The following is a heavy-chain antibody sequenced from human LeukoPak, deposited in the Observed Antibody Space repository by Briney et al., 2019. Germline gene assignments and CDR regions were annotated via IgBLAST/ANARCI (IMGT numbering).Heavy chain of an antibody. CDR3: AGCDESSGFDY. CDR2: INPSGGST. D-gene: IGHD6-6*01. V-gene: IGHV1-46*01. Sequence: ASVKVSCKASGYTFTGYYMHWVRQAPGQGLEWMGIINPSGGSTSYAQKFQGRVTMTRDTSTSTVYMELSSLRSEDTAVYYCAGCDESSGFDYWGQGTLVTVSS. J-gene: IGHJ4*02. CDR1: GYTFTGYY.